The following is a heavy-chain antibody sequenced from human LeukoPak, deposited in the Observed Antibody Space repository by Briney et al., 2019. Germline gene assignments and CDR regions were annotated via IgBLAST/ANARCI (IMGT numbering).Heavy chain of an antibody. CDR1: GLTFSNNY. V-gene: IGHV3-53*01. CDR3: ARDLDYFDSSGSHRRRNYFDY. CDR2: IQRDGST. Sequence: GGSLRLSCAASGLTFSNNYMNWVRQAPGKGLEGVSIIQRDGSTYYAHSVKGRFTISRDNYKNTLYLQMNSLRGEDTAMYYCARDLDYFDSSGSHRRRNYFDYWGQGTLVTVSS. J-gene: IGHJ4*02. D-gene: IGHD3-22*01.